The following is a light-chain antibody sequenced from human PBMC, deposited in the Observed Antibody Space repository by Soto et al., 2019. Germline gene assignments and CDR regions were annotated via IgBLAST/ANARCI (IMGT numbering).Light chain of an antibody. V-gene: IGKV1-27*01. CDR3: QKYNSPPRT. Sequence: DIQMTQSPSSLSASIGDRVTITCRASQGINNFLAWYQQKPGEAPKLLLYAASILRSGVPSRFSGSGSGTDFTLTISSLQTEDVATYSCQKYNSPPRTFGPGTRV. CDR2: AAS. CDR1: QGINNF. J-gene: IGKJ1*01.